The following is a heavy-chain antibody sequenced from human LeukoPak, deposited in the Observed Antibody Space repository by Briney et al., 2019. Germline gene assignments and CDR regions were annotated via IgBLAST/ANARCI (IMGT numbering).Heavy chain of an antibody. CDR3: AKDQAPTEQDSSGWSN. J-gene: IGHJ4*02. Sequence: GGSLRLSCAASGFTFSRYWMSWVRQAPGKGLEWVANINEDGSEKIYVDFVKGRFTISRDNSKNTLYLQMNSLRAEDTAVYYCAKDQAPTEQDSSGWSNWGQGTLVTVSS. D-gene: IGHD6-19*01. CDR1: GFTFSRYW. CDR2: INEDGSEK. V-gene: IGHV3-7*03.